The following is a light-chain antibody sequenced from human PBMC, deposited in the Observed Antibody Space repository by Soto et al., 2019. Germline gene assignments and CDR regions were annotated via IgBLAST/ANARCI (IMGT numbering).Light chain of an antibody. CDR3: QQYGSSPWT. V-gene: IGKV3-20*01. Sequence: MVFAQSPVTLSLSPGEIATLSCRASQSVSSSYLAWYQQKPGQAPRLLIYGASSRATGIPDRFSGSGSGTDFTLTISRLEPEDFAVYYCQQYGSSPWTFGQGTKVDIK. CDR2: GAS. CDR1: QSVSSSY. J-gene: IGKJ1*01.